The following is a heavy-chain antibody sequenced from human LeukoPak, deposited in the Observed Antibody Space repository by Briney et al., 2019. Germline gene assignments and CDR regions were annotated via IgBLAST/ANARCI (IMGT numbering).Heavy chain of an antibody. CDR3: ARNTPSLSTNGMDV. V-gene: IGHV3-48*04. Sequence: GGSLRLSCAASGFTFSSYWMNWVRQAPGKGLEWVSYISSGGSAIYYADSVKGRFTISRDNAKNSLYLQMNSLRAEDTAVYYCARNTPSLSTNGMDVWGQGTAVTVSS. J-gene: IGHJ6*02. CDR1: GFTFSSYW. D-gene: IGHD3-3*02. CDR2: ISSGGSAI.